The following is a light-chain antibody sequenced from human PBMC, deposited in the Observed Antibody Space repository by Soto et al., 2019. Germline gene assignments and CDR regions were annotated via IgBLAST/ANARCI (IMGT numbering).Light chain of an antibody. CDR3: QTWGTGIWV. CDR2: LNSDGSH. Sequence: QPVLTQSPSASASLGASVKLTCTLSSGYSTYGIAWHQQQPEKGPRFLMKLNSDGSHNKGDGIPVRFSGSSSGAERYLTISSLQLEDEADYYCQTWGTGIWVFGGGTKVTVL. CDR1: SGYSTYG. V-gene: IGLV4-69*01. J-gene: IGLJ3*02.